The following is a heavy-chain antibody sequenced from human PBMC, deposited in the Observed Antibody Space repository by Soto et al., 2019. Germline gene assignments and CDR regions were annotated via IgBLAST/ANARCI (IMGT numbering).Heavy chain of an antibody. CDR1: GFTFSSYW. J-gene: IGHJ6*03. Sequence: GGSLRLSCAASGFTFSSYWMSWVRQAPGKGLEWVANIKQDGSEKYYVDSVKGRFTISRDNAKNSLYLQMNSLRAEDTAVYYCARDQGQSGTGWYYYYMDVWGKGTTVTVSS. V-gene: IGHV3-7*01. CDR2: IKQDGSEK. D-gene: IGHD6-13*01. CDR3: ARDQGQSGTGWYYYYMDV.